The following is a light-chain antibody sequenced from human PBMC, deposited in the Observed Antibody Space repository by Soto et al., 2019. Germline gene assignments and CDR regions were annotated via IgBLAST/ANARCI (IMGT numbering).Light chain of an antibody. CDR3: QQNSNWKGT. CDR1: QGVGTY. J-gene: IGKJ1*01. V-gene: IGKV3-11*01. CDR2: AAS. Sequence: EVVLTHSPATLSLSPGYRATLSCRASQGVGTYVNWFQQKTGKPPRVLIYAASNRVTGIPDRISGSGYGTDFTLTISSLETEDSEVYYCQQNSNWKGTFGQGTKVDIK.